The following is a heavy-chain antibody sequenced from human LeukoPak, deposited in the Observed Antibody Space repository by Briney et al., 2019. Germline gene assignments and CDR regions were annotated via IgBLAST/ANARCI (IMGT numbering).Heavy chain of an antibody. V-gene: IGHV3-48*02. D-gene: IGHD1-1*01. Sequence: GGSLRLSCAASGFTVSSYSMNWVRQAPGKGLEWVSYISSSSSTIYYADSVKGRFTISRDNAKNTLYLQMDSLRDEDTAVYYCGGTIVGKWAIDYWGQGTLVTVSS. J-gene: IGHJ4*02. CDR1: GFTVSSYS. CDR2: ISSSSSTI. CDR3: GGTIVGKWAIDY.